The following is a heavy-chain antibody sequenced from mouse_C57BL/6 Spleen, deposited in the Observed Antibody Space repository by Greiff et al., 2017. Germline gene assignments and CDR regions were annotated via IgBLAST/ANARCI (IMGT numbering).Heavy chain of an antibody. V-gene: IGHV1-55*01. D-gene: IGHD1-1*01. CDR1: GYTFTSYW. CDR3: ARWGDYGSRGWYFDV. J-gene: IGHJ1*03. Sequence: QVQLQQPGAELVKPGASVKMSCKASGYTFTSYWITWVKQRPGQGLEWIGDIYPGSGSTNYNEKFKSKATLTVDTSSSTAYMQLSSLTSEDSAVYYWARWGDYGSRGWYFDVWGTGTTVTVSS. CDR2: IYPGSGST.